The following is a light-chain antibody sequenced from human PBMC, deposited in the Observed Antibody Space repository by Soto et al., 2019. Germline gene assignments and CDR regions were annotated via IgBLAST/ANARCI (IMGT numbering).Light chain of an antibody. Sequence: QSVLTQPASVSGSPGQSITISCTGTSSDVGGYNYVSWYQQHPGKAPKLMIYDVSNRPSGVSNRFSGSKSGNTASPTISGLQAEDEADYYCSSYTSSSTLGYVFGTGTKAPS. CDR1: SSDVGGYNY. J-gene: IGLJ1*01. CDR3: SSYTSSSTLGYV. CDR2: DVS. V-gene: IGLV2-14*01.